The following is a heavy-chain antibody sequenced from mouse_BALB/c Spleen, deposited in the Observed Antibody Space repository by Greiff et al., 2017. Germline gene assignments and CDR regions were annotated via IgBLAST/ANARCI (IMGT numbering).Heavy chain of an antibody. CDR1: GYNFTSYW. V-gene: IGHV1-55*01. CDR2: IYPGSGST. CDR3: ARDYRYGDY. D-gene: IGHD2-14*01. J-gene: IGHJ2*01. Sequence: QVQLQQPGAELVKPGTSVKLSCKASGYNFTSYWINWVKLRPGQGLEWIGDIYPGSGSTNYNEKFKSKATLTVDTSSSTAYMQLSSLASEDSALYYCARDYRYGDYWGQGTTLTVSS.